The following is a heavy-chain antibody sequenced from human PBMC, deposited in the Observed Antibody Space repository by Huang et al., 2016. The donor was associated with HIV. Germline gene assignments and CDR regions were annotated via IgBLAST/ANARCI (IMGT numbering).Heavy chain of an antibody. CDR3: VRDQGRLAVGGIDNWFDP. Sequence: QVRLQESGPGLVKPSETLSLSCTVSGDSVSSQYWGWIRHPPGKGLGWIGTVYDRVTTKDNPRLKSRITISVDASKNGFSLNITSVIAADTAMYFCVRDQGRLAVGGIDNWFDPWGQGALVTVSS. CDR2: VYDRVTT. J-gene: IGHJ5*02. V-gene: IGHV4-59*02. D-gene: IGHD6-19*01. CDR1: GDSVSSQY.